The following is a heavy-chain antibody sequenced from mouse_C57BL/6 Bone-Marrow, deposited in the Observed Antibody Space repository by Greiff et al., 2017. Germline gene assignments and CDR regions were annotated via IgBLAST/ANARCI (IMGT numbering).Heavy chain of an antibody. D-gene: IGHD4-1*01. CDR1: GYTFTSYD. CDR3: ARVNNWDGWYCDV. V-gene: IGHV1-85*01. CDR2: IYPRDGST. J-gene: IGHJ1*03. Sequence: QVQLQQSGPELVKPGASVKLSCKASGYTFTSYDINWVKPRPGQGLEWIGWIYPRDGSTKYNEKFKGKATLTVGTSSSTAYMELHSLTSEDSAGYFYARVNNWDGWYCDVWGTGTTVTDSS.